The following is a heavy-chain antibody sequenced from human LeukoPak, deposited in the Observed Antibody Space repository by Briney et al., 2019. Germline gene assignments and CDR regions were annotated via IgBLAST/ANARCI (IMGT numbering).Heavy chain of an antibody. CDR2: IKQDGSEK. CDR1: GFTFSSYW. CDR3: ARGGSSWYGEYFDY. V-gene: IGHV3-7*01. J-gene: IGHJ4*02. D-gene: IGHD6-13*01. Sequence: PGGSLRLSCAASGFTFSSYWMSWVRQAPGKGLDWVANIKQDGSEKYYVDSVKGRFTISRDNAKNSLYLQMNSLRAEDTAVYYCARGGSSWYGEYFDYWGQGTLVTVSS.